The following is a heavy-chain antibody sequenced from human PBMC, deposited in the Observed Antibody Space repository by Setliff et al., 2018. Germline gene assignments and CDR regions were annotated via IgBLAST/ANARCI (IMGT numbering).Heavy chain of an antibody. CDR2: IYYSGST. CDR3: ARADYYGSGSYLAGSDY. Sequence: SETLSLTCTVSGGSISSHYWSWIRQPPGKGLEWIGSIYYSGSTNYNPSLKSRVTISVDTSKNQFSLKLSSVTAADTAVYSCARADYYGSGSYLAGSDYWGQGTLVTVSS. V-gene: IGHV4-59*11. D-gene: IGHD3-10*01. CDR1: GGSISSHY. J-gene: IGHJ4*02.